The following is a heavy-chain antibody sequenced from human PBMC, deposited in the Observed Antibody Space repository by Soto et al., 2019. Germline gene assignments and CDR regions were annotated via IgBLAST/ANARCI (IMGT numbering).Heavy chain of an antibody. CDR3: ARDITIFGVVTDYYYGMDV. D-gene: IGHD3-3*01. CDR1: GFTFSSYG. Sequence: GSLRLSCAASGFTFSSYGMHWVRQAPGKGLEWVAVIWYDGSNKCYADSVKGRFTISRDNSKNTLYLQMNSLRAEDTAVYYCARDITIFGVVTDYYYGMDVWGQGTTVTVSS. J-gene: IGHJ6*02. V-gene: IGHV3-33*01. CDR2: IWYDGSNK.